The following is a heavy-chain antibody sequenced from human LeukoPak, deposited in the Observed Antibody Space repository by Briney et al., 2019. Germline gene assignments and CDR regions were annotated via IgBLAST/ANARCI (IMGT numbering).Heavy chain of an antibody. D-gene: IGHD2-21*02. CDR1: GFTFSNYA. J-gene: IGHJ1*01. CDR3: TSWGDTTAEYFQR. CDR2: ISGSGDNT. V-gene: IGHV3-23*01. Sequence: PGGSLRLSCAASGFTFSNYAMSWVRQAPGKGLEWVSAISGSGDNTYYADSVKGRFTISRDNAQNSMYLQMNSLRVEDTAVYYCTSWGDTTAEYFQRWGQGTLVTVSS.